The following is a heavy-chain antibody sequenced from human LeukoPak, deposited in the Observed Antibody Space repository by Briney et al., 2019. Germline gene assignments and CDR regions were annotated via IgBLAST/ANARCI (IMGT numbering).Heavy chain of an antibody. V-gene: IGHV3-23*01. CDR2: IGDSGAST. Sequence: PGGSLRLSCAASGFTFSIYAMSWVRQAPGEGLEWVSTIGDSGASTYYAQSVKGRFTISRDNSKNMLFLQMASLRAEDTAIYFCARVQWLRRWFGFDSWGQGALVTVSS. J-gene: IGHJ4*02. D-gene: IGHD5-12*01. CDR1: GFTFSIYA. CDR3: ARVQWLRRWFGFDS.